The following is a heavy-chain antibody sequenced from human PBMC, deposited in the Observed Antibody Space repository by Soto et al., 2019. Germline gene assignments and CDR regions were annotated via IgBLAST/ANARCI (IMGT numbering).Heavy chain of an antibody. J-gene: IGHJ5*01. CDR1: GFTFSRYG. Sequence: GGSLRLSCAASGFTFSRYGMNWLRQAPGKGLEWVASISSSTSYVYYADSVKGRFSTSRDNAKNILYLEMYGLRTEDTAVYYCARDPSEGRVGNWFESWGQGTLVTGAS. CDR2: ISSSTSYV. CDR3: ARDPSEGRVGNWFES. D-gene: IGHD2-2*01. V-gene: IGHV3-21*06.